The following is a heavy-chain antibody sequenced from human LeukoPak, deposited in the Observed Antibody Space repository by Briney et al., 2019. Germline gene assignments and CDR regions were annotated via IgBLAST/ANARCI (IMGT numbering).Heavy chain of an antibody. CDR2: IIPIFGTA. D-gene: IGHD6-19*01. CDR3: AIAVAGTHGYFQH. J-gene: IGHJ1*01. Sequence: SVKVSCKASGGTFSSYAISWVRPAPGQGLEWMGRIIPIFGTANYAQKFQGRVTITTDESTGTAYMELSSLRSEDTAVYYCAIAVAGTHGYFQHWGQGTLVTVSS. CDR1: GGTFSSYA. V-gene: IGHV1-69*05.